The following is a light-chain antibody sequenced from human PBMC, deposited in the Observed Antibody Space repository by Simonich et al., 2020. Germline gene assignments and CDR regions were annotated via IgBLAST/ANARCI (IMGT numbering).Light chain of an antibody. CDR2: EGS. V-gene: IGLV2-23*01. CDR1: SSDVGSYNL. J-gene: IGLJ2*01. Sequence: QSALTQPASVSGSPGQSITISCTGTSSDVGSYNLVSWYQQHPGKAPKLMNYEGSKWPSGCSNRFSGSKSGNTASLTISGLQAEDEADYYCCSYAGSSTLVFGGGTKLTVL. CDR3: CSYAGSSTLV.